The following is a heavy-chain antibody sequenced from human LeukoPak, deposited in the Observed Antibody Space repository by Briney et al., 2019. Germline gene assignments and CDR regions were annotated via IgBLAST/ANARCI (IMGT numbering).Heavy chain of an antibody. V-gene: IGHV3-64*01. CDR3: ARRWDAFDI. Sequence: GALRLSCAASGFTFSSYAMHWVRQAPGKGLEYVSAISSNGGSTYYANSVKGRFTISRDNSKNTLYLQMGSLRAEDMAVYYCARRWDAFDIWGQGTMVTVSS. CDR2: ISSNGGST. D-gene: IGHD4-23*01. CDR1: GFTFSSYA. J-gene: IGHJ3*02.